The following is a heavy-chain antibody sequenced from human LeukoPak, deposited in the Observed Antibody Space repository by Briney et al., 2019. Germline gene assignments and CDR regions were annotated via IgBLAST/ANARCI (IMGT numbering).Heavy chain of an antibody. V-gene: IGHV4-34*01. D-gene: IGHD2-15*01. CDR2: INHSGST. CDR3: ARGPRMTRTYYYYHGMDV. Sequence: SETLSLTRAVYGGSFSGYYWSWIRQPPGKGLEWIGEINHSGSTNYNPSLKSRVTISVDTSKNQFSLKLSSVTAADTAVYYCARGPRMTRTYYYYHGMDVWGQGTTVTVSS. CDR1: GGSFSGYY. J-gene: IGHJ6*02.